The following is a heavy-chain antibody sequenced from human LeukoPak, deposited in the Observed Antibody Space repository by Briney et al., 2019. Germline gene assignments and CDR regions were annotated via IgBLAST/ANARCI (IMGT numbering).Heavy chain of an antibody. J-gene: IGHJ6*02. D-gene: IGHD7-27*01. CDR3: ARDLVESATGDLYGMDV. V-gene: IGHV1-2*02. Sequence: ASVKVSCKASGYTFTGYYMHWVRQAPGQGLEWMGWINPNSGVTNYAQKFQGRVTMTRDTSISTAYMELSGLRSDDTAVYYCARDLVESATGDLYGMDVWGQGTTVTVSS. CDR2: INPNSGVT. CDR1: GYTFTGYY.